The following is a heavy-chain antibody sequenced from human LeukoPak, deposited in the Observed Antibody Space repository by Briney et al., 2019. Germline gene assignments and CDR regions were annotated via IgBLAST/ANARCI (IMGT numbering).Heavy chain of an antibody. CDR1: GFTVSSNY. V-gene: IGHV3-53*01. Sequence: GGSLRLSCAASGFTVSSNYMSWVRQAPGKGLEWVSVIYSGGSTYYADSVKGRFTISRDNSKNTLYLQMNSLRAEDTAVYYCARAGYSSGYTYDYWGQGTLVTVSS. CDR3: ARAGYSSGYTYDY. J-gene: IGHJ4*02. CDR2: IYSGGST. D-gene: IGHD6-19*01.